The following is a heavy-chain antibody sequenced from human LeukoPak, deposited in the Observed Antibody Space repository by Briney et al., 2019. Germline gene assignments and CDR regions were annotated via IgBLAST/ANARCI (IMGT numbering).Heavy chain of an antibody. J-gene: IGHJ4*02. CDR1: GGSFSGYY. CDR3: ARGGITMVQGVIIHYFDY. V-gene: IGHV4-34*01. CDR2: INHSGST. D-gene: IGHD3-10*01. Sequence: PSETLSLTCAVYGGSFSGYYWSWIRQPPGKGLEWIGEINHSGSTNYNPSLKSRVTISVDTPKNQFSLKLSSVTAADTAVYYCARGGITMVQGVIIHYFDYWGQGTLVTVSS.